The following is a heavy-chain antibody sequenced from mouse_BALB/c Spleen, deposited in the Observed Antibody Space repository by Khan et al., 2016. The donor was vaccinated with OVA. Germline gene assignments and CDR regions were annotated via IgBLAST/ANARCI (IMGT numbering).Heavy chain of an antibody. V-gene: IGHV5-6*01. CDR1: GFTFNNYG. CDR2: VSSGGSYT. D-gene: IGHD2-2*01. Sequence: EVELVESGGDLVKPGGSLKLSCAASGFTFNNYGMSWVRQTPDKRLEWVATVSSGGSYTYYPDSVKGRFTISRDTGKNTLYLRMSRLNYEDTAMYYCARRGYDEAWFAYWGQGTLVTVSA. CDR3: ARRGYDEAWFAY. J-gene: IGHJ3*01.